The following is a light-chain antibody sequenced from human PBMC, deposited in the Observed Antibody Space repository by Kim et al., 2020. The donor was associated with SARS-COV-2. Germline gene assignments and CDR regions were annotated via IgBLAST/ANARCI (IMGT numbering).Light chain of an antibody. CDR2: TAS. J-gene: IGKJ1*01. V-gene: IGKV1-39*01. CDR3: QQTYSDSLT. CDR1: QDISRY. Sequence: DIQMTQSPSSLSASVGDRVTITCRASQDISRYLNWYQQKPGKAPKLLIYTASSLQSGVPSRFTGSGSETDFTLTISSLQPEDFATYYCQQTYSDSLTVGQGTKVDIK.